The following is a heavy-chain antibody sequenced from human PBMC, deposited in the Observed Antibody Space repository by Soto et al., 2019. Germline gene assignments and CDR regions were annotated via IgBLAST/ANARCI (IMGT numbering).Heavy chain of an antibody. CDR1: GFTFSSHW. Sequence: WGSLRLSCGASGFTFSSHWMSWVLQPPGKGQEWVANIKQAGSEQYYVESVKGRFTNSRDNAKKLLYLQMPSLRAEDMAVYYCARGAGEGDAFAIWGQGTMVTASS. CDR2: IKQAGSEQ. J-gene: IGHJ3*02. CDR3: ARGAGEGDAFAI. V-gene: IGHV3-7*04. D-gene: IGHD3-10*01.